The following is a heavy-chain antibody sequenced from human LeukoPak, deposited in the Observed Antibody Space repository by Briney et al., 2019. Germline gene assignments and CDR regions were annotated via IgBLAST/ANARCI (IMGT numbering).Heavy chain of an antibody. CDR1: GGSISSSSYY. CDR3: ARDPPPSSGQSNDY. CDR2: IYYSGST. V-gene: IGHV4-39*07. J-gene: IGHJ4*02. D-gene: IGHD6-19*01. Sequence: PSETLSLTCTVSGGSISSSSYYWGWIRQPPGKGLEWIGSIYYSGSTYYNPSLKSRVTISVDTSKNQFSLKLSSVTAADTAVYYCARDPPPSSGQSNDYWGQGTLVTVSS.